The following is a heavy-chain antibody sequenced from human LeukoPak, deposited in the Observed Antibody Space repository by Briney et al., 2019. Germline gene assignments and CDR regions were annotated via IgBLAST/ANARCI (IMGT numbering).Heavy chain of an antibody. Sequence: ASVKVSCKASGYTFTGYYIHWVRQAPGQGLEWMGWINPDSGGTNYAQRFQGRVTMTRDTSISTAYMELSRLRSDDTAVYYCARDGRPMGYCTNGVCPADAFDIWGQGTMVTVSS. CDR3: ARDGRPMGYCTNGVCPADAFDI. J-gene: IGHJ3*02. D-gene: IGHD2-8*01. V-gene: IGHV1-2*02. CDR2: INPDSGGT. CDR1: GYTFTGYY.